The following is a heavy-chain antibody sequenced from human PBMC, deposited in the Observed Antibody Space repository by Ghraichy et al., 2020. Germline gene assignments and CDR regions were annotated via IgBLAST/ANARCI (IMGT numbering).Heavy chain of an antibody. Sequence: SETLSLTCAVYGGSFSDYDWTWIRQPPGKGLEWFGEINDSGSIDYNASLKSRVAISVDTSKNQFSLKLSSVTAADTAVYHCVYFFSYDSSGYYYVSYWGQGTLVTVSS. CDR3: VYFFSYDSSGYYYVSY. J-gene: IGHJ4*02. CDR1: GGSFSDYD. V-gene: IGHV4-34*01. D-gene: IGHD3-22*01. CDR2: INDSGSI.